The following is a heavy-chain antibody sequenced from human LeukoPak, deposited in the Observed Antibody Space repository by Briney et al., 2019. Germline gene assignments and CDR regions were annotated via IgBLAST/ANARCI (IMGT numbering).Heavy chain of an antibody. V-gene: IGHV4-4*07. J-gene: IGHJ3*02. CDR3: AREWNGGFDI. CDR1: GGSINNYY. D-gene: IGHD1-1*01. CDR2: VYSTGTT. Sequence: ASETLSLTCTVSGGSINNYYWSCIRQPAGKGLEWIGRVYSTGTTYYSPSLKSRLTMSVDKSKNQFSLKLSSVTAADTAVYYCAREWNGGFDIGGKGTMVTVSS.